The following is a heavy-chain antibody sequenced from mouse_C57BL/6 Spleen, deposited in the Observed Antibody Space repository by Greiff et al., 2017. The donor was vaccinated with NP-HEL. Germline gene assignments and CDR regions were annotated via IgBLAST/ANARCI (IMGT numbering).Heavy chain of an antibody. CDR1: GFTFSDAW. Sequence: EVKVEESGGGLVQPGGSMKLSCAASGFTFSDAWMDWVRQSPEKGLEWVAEIRNKANNHATYYAESVKGRFTISRDDSKSSVYLQMNSLRAEDTGIYYCTTVVATRGYYFDYWGQGTTLTVSS. V-gene: IGHV6-6*01. D-gene: IGHD1-1*01. CDR3: TTVVATRGYYFDY. CDR2: IRNKANNHAT. J-gene: IGHJ2*01.